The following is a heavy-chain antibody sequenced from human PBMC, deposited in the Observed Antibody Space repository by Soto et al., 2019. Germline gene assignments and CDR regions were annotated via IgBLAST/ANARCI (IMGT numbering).Heavy chain of an antibody. V-gene: IGHV4-4*02. J-gene: IGHJ3*01. CDR1: GRFLSQNNW. CDR2: MYHTGRT. Sequence: QLQESGPGLVRPSGTLSLTCVVSGRFLSQNNWWSWVRQSPGKNLAWIGEMYHTGRTSYNPSLQGRVTMSVDKPNNQFSLRLITVIAVHSAVYYCAKASEALEVWAQGKGVIVSS. CDR3: AKASEALEV. D-gene: IGHD2-2*01.